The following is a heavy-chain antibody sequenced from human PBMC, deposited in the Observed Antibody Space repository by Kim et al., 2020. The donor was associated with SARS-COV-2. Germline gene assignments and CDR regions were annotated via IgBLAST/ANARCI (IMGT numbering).Heavy chain of an antibody. J-gene: IGHJ4*02. Sequence: KKKYSQKVQGRVTITRDTSANTAYMDLRSLTFEDTAIYYCARDMNPTVYDYWGQGTLVTVSS. V-gene: IGHV1-3*01. CDR2: KK. D-gene: IGHD4-4*01. CDR3: ARDMNPTVYDY.